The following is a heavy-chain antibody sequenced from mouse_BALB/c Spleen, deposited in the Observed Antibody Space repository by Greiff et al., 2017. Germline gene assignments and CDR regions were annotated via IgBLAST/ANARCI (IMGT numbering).Heavy chain of an antibody. D-gene: IGHD2-10*01. V-gene: IGHV5-6*03. CDR3: ASLAYSSFAY. J-gene: IGHJ3*01. Sequence: EVKVVESGGGLVKPGGSLKLSCAASGFTFSSYGMSWVRQTPDKRLEWVATISSGGSYTYYPDSVKGRFTISRDNAKNTLYLQMSSLKSEDTAMYYCASLAYSSFAYWGQGTLVTVSA. CDR1: GFTFSSYG. CDR2: ISSGGSYT.